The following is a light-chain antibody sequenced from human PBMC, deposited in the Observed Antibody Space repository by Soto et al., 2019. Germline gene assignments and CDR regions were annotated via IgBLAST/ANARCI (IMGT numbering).Light chain of an antibody. Sequence: DIQMTQSPSSLSASVGDRVTITCRASRSIFKYLSWYQQKSGKPPKLVIYAASSLQSGVPSRFSGSGSGTDFTLTISSLQPDDFATYYCQQSYEPPYTFGQGTRLEIK. J-gene: IGKJ2*01. CDR3: QQSYEPPYT. CDR1: RSIFKY. V-gene: IGKV1-39*01. CDR2: AAS.